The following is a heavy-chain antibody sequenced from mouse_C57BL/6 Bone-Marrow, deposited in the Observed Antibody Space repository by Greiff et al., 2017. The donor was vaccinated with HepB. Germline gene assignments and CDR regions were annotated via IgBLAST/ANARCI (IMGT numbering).Heavy chain of an antibody. CDR1: GYTFTSYW. V-gene: IGHV1-5*01. CDR3: TRFYYGNLLAMDY. CDR2: IYPGNSDT. Sequence: EVQLQQSGTVLARPGASVKMSCKTSGYTFTSYWMHWVKQRPGQGLEWIGAIYPGNSDTSYNQKFKGKAKLTAVTSASTAYMELSSLTNEDSAVYYCTRFYYGNLLAMDYWGQGTSVTVSS. D-gene: IGHD2-1*01. J-gene: IGHJ4*01.